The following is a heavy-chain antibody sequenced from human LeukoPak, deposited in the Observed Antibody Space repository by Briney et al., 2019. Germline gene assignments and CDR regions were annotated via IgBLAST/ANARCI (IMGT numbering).Heavy chain of an antibody. V-gene: IGHV3-30*02. CDR1: GFAFGSYD. CDR2: IRYDTNSE. Sequence: GGSLRLSCAGSGFAFGSYDIHWVRQAPGKGLEWVALIRYDTNSEDYGEAVKGRFSISRDNFKNTVYLHMSSLRAEDAAFYYCCMTAHHYISQAFDLWGQGTMVIVSP. CDR3: CMTAHHYISQAFDL. D-gene: IGHD2-21*02. J-gene: IGHJ3*01.